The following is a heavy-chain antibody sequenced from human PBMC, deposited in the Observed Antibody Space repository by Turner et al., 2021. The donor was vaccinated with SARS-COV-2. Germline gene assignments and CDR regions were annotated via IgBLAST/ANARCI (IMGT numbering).Heavy chain of an antibody. J-gene: IGHJ6*03. CDR2: IKSKIDGGTV. Sequence: EVQLVVSGEGLVEPGGSLRVSCADSGFTFSTTCRTWVRQGPGKGLEWVGRIKSKIDGGTVDYAAPVKGRFTISRDDSEDTLYMQMNSLKTEDTAVYYCATANKFYDYMDVWGEGATVAVSS. CDR1: GFTFSTTC. CDR3: ATANKFYDYMDV. V-gene: IGHV3-15*01.